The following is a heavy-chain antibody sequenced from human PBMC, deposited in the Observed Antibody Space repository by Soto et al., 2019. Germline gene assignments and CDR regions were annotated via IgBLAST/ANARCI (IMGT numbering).Heavy chain of an antibody. CDR2: VKNKASSYIT. CDR3: VGESFYRLDH. Sequence: EVQLVESGGGLVQPGGSLRLSCAASGFTFSEHHMNWVRQAPGKSLEWVGRVKNKASSYITQYAASVKGRLTISRDDSKNSVFLLLNSLVTEDTAVYYCVGESFYRLDHWGRGTLVTVAS. CDR1: GFTFSEHH. V-gene: IGHV3-72*01. J-gene: IGHJ4*02. D-gene: IGHD3-16*01.